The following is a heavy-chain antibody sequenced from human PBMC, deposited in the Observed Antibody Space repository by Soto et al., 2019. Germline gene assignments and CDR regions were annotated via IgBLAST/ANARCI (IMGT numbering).Heavy chain of an antibody. V-gene: IGHV1-3*01. Sequence: QVRLVQSGTEVKKPGASVKFSCKASGYTFTSYVFHWLRQAPGQRLEWMGWINAANGDTKYSPKFQGRVTITRDTSASTAYMELSSLRSEDTAVYYCVRRHVSATGIDWFDPWGQGTLVTVSS. CDR3: VRRHVSATGIDWFDP. D-gene: IGHD6-13*01. CDR1: GYTFTSYV. CDR2: INAANGDT. J-gene: IGHJ5*02.